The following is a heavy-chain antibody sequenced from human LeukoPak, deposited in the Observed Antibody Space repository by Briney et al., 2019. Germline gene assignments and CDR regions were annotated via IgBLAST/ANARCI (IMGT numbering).Heavy chain of an antibody. CDR3: AKDGEVSNSYYYYMDV. J-gene: IGHJ6*03. D-gene: IGHD3-10*01. CDR1: GFTFSSYW. CDR2: IRYDGSNK. Sequence: PGGSLRLSCAASGFTFSSYWMHWVRQAPGKGLEWVAFIRYDGSNKYYADSVKGRFTISRDNSKNTLYLQMNSLRAEDTAVYYCAKDGEVSNSYYYYMDVWGKGTTVTVSS. V-gene: IGHV3-30*02.